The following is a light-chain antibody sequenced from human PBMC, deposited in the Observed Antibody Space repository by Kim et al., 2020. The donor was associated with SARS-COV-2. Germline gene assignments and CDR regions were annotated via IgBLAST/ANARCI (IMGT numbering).Light chain of an antibody. Sequence: AVTIACTGTSRDVGGYNYVSWYQQHPGKAPKLMIYDVSKRPSGVPDRFSGSKSGNTASLTISGLQAEDEADYYCCSYAGSYTLGVFGGGTQLTVL. CDR3: CSYAGSYTLGV. V-gene: IGLV2-11*03. J-gene: IGLJ3*02. CDR2: DVS. CDR1: SRDVGGYNY.